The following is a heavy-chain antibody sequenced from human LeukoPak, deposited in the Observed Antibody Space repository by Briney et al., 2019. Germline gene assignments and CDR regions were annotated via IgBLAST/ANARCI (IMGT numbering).Heavy chain of an antibody. CDR2: IIPILGVV. CDR1: GGTFSTYT. J-gene: IGHJ3*02. V-gene: IGHV1-69*10. D-gene: IGHD5-12*01. Sequence: GASVKVSCKASGGTFSTYTISWVRQAPGQGLEWMGGIIPILGVVSYAQKFQGTVTITADKSTSTAYMELSSLRSGDTAVYYCARSGPLPSDAFDIWGQGTMVTVSS. CDR3: ARSGPLPSDAFDI.